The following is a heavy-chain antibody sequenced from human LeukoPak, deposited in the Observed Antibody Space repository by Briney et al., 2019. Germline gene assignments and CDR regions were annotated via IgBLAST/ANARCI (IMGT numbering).Heavy chain of an antibody. Sequence: ASVKVSCKASGYTFTGYYMHWVRQAPGQRLEWMGWINPNSGGTNYAQKFQGRVTMTRDTSISTAYMELSRLRSDDTAVYYCATGGYCSGGSCYSRPLDYWGQGTLVTVSS. V-gene: IGHV1-2*02. D-gene: IGHD2-15*01. J-gene: IGHJ4*02. CDR2: INPNSGGT. CDR3: ATGGYCSGGSCYSRPLDY. CDR1: GYTFTGYY.